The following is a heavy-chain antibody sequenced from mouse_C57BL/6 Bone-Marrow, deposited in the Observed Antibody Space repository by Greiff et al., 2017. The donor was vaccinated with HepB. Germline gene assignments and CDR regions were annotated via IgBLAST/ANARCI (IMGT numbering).Heavy chain of an antibody. J-gene: IGHJ4*01. CDR2: ISSGSSTI. D-gene: IGHD2-5*01. CDR1: GFTFSDYG. V-gene: IGHV5-17*01. CDR3: AHIVTYYAMDY. Sequence: EVKLEESGGGLVKPGGSLKLSCAASGFTFSDYGMHWVRQAPEKGLEWVAYISSGSSTIYYADTVKGRFTISRDNAKNTLFLQMTSLRSEDTAMYYCAHIVTYYAMDYWGQGTSVTVSS.